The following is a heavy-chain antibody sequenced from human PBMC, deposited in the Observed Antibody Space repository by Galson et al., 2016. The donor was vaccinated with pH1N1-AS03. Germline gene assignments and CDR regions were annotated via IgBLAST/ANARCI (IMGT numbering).Heavy chain of an antibody. V-gene: IGHV3-53*01. D-gene: IGHD3-22*01. J-gene: IGHJ4*03. CDR1: GFTVSSNY. Sequence: SLRLSCAASGFTVSSNYMSWVRQAPGRGLEWVSFIYNGGRTLYADSVKGRFTISRDSSKNTLYLQMDSLETEDTAVYYCARNSYEDVDLEGFYFDYWGQGTTVIVSS. CDR2: IYNGGRT. CDR3: ARNSYEDVDLEGFYFDY.